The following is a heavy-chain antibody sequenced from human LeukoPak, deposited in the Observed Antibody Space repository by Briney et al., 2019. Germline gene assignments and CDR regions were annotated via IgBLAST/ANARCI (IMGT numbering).Heavy chain of an antibody. D-gene: IGHD3-10*01. V-gene: IGHV3-48*03. CDR1: GFTFSSYE. CDR2: ISSSGNTI. Sequence: GGSLRLSCAASGFTFSSYEMNWVRQAPGKGLEWVSYISSSGNTIYHADSVKGRFTISRDNAKNSLYLQMNSLRAEDTAVYYCVRDRKGYGSGSHYMYVWGKGTTVTVSS. CDR3: VRDRKGYGSGSHYMYV. J-gene: IGHJ6*03.